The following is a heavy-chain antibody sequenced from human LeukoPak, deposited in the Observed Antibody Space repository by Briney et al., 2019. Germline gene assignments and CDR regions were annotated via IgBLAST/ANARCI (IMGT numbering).Heavy chain of an antibody. CDR2: INHSGST. CDR3: ARGKGGCYPTPIWFDP. Sequence: SETLCLTCAVYGGSFSGYYWSWIRQPPGKGLEWIGEINHSGSTNYNPSLKSRVTISVDTSKNQFSLKLSSVTAADTAVYYCARGKGGCYPTPIWFDPWGQGTLVTVSS. CDR1: GGSFSGYY. V-gene: IGHV4-34*01. D-gene: IGHD2-21*01. J-gene: IGHJ5*02.